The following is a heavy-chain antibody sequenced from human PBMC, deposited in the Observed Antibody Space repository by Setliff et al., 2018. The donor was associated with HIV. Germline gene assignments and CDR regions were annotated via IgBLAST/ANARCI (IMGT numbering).Heavy chain of an antibody. J-gene: IGHJ3*02. V-gene: IGHV3-33*01. Sequence: PGGSLRLSCAASGFTFSNYGMHWVRQAPGKGLEWVAVVWYDERNKYYTDSVKGRFTISRDNSKNTLYLQMNSLRAEDTAVYYCARAHYYDRGAFDIWGQGTMVTVSS. CDR1: GFTFSNYG. CDR3: ARAHYYDRGAFDI. CDR2: VWYDERNK. D-gene: IGHD3-22*01.